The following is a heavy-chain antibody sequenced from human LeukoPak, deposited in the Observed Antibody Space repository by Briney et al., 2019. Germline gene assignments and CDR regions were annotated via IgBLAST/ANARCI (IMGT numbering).Heavy chain of an antibody. J-gene: IGHJ4*02. Sequence: GGSLRLSREASGFNFGSYSMNWVRQAPGKGLEWVSSIIGDSSHISYADSVKGRFTIFRDNAKNSLYVQLNSLRADDTAVYYCARGVVPAAFDYWGQGTLVIVSS. V-gene: IGHV3-21*06. D-gene: IGHD2-2*01. CDR1: GFNFGSYS. CDR2: IIGDSSHI. CDR3: ARGVVPAAFDY.